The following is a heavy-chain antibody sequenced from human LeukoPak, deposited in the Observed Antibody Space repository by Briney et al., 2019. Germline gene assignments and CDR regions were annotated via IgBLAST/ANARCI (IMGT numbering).Heavy chain of an antibody. CDR1: GDSISSYY. CDR2: INYSGNA. V-gene: IGHV4-59*01. CDR3: AREGRQDYVYFDC. Sequence: SETLSLTCTVSGDSISSYYWSWIRQPPGKGLEWMGYINYSGNANYNPSLKSRVTISVDTSKNQFSLRLTSVTAADTAVYYCAREGRQDYVYFDCWGQGTLVTVSS. J-gene: IGHJ4*02. D-gene: IGHD4-17*01.